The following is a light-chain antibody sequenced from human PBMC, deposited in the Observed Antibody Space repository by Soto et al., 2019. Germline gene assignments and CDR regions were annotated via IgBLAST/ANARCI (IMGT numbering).Light chain of an antibody. CDR1: QSVSSN. Sequence: EIVMTQSPATLSVSPGERATLSCRASQSVSSNLAWYQQKPGQPPRLLIYGASTRATGIPARFSGSGSGTEFTLTISSLQSEDFAVYYCQHYNNWPPRYTFGQGTKLEIK. V-gene: IGKV3-15*01. CDR3: QHYNNWPPRYT. J-gene: IGKJ2*01. CDR2: GAS.